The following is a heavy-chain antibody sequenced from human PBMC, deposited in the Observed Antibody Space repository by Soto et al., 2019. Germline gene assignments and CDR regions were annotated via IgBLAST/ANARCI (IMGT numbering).Heavy chain of an antibody. CDR1: GFNFKKFA. D-gene: IGHD6-19*01. CDR3: AKADGEQWLVPHLDN. J-gene: IGHJ4*02. V-gene: IGHV3-23*01. CDR2: ISCCGGST. Sequence: VQLLESGGGVVQPGGSLRLSCVASGFNFKKFAMAWVRQAPGEGLEWVSGISCCGGSTSYADSVKGRFSIARDDSKNTLSLQMNSLRVEDTAQYYGAKADGEQWLVPHLDNWGQGTLVTVS.